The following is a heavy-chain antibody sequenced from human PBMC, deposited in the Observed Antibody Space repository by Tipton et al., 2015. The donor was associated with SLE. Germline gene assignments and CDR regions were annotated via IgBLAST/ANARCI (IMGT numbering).Heavy chain of an antibody. J-gene: IGHJ3*02. Sequence: SLRLSCTSSAFTFGDYIMSWFRQAPGKGLEWVGFIRSKAYGGTSASAASVKGRFTISRDDSKSIAYLEMNSLKTEGTAMYYCTRIGYSYGLGAFDIWGQGTMVTVSS. CDR2: IRSKAYGGTS. CDR1: AFTFGDYI. CDR3: TRIGYSYGLGAFDI. D-gene: IGHD5-18*01. V-gene: IGHV3-49*03.